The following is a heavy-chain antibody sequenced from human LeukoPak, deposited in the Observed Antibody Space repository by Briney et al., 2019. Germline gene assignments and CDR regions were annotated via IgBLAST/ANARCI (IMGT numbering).Heavy chain of an antibody. D-gene: IGHD4-11*01. V-gene: IGHV1-2*02. CDR3: ARDATTVTGALFDY. Sequence: ASVKVSCKASGYTFTGYYMHWVRQAPGQGLGWMGWINPNSGGTNYAQKFQGRVTMTRDTSISTAYMELSRLRSDDTAVYYCARDATTVTGALFDYWGQGTLVTVSS. CDR1: GYTFTGYY. J-gene: IGHJ4*02. CDR2: INPNSGGT.